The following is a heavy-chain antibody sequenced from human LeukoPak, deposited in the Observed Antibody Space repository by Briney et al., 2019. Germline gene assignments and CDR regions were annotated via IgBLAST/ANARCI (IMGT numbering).Heavy chain of an antibody. J-gene: IGHJ4*02. Sequence: SETLSLTCTVSGGSISSGGYYWSWIRQHPGKGLEWIGYIHYSGDTYYSPSLKSRLTISVDTSKIQFSLRLRSVTAADTAVYYCARVVAYDSTGYYLYYFDYWGQGTLVTVAA. V-gene: IGHV4-31*03. CDR2: IHYSGDT. D-gene: IGHD3-22*01. CDR3: ARVVAYDSTGYYLYYFDY. CDR1: GGSISSGGYY.